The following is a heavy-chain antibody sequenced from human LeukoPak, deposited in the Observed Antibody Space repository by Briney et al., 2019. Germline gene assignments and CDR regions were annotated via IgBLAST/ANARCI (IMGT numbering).Heavy chain of an antibody. J-gene: IGHJ4*02. CDR2: ISAYNGNT. CDR3: ARDGGDGYNFGPGY. CDR1: GYTFTSYG. V-gene: IGHV1-18*01. Sequence: ASVKVSCKASGYTFTSYGISWVRQAPGQGLEWMGWISAYNGNTNYAQKLQGRVTVTTDTSTSTAYMELRSLRSDDTAVYYCARDGGDGYNFGPGYWGQGTLVTVSS. D-gene: IGHD5-24*01.